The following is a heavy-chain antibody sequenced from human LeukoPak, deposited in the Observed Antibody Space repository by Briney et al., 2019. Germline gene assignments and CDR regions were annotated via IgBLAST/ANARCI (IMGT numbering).Heavy chain of an antibody. J-gene: IGHJ6*03. CDR2: ISSSSSYI. D-gene: IGHD3-10*01. CDR1: GFTVSSNY. CDR3: ARDKTFGELIGANDYYMDV. V-gene: IGHV3-21*01. Sequence: GGSLRLSCAASGFTVSSNYMSWVRQAPGKGLEWVSFISSSSSYIYYLDALQGRFTISRDNAKNSLYLQMNSLRAEDTAVYYCARDKTFGELIGANDYYMDVWGKGTTVTVSS.